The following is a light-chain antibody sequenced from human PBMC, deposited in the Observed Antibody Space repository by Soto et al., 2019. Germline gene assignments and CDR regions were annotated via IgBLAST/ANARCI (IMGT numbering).Light chain of an antibody. CDR3: CAYAGSSTYV. Sequence: QSVLTQPASVSGSPGQSITISCTGTNSDVGSYNLVSWYQQHPGKAPKIMIYEVSKRPSGVSDRLSGSKSGNTASLTISGLQAEDEADYYCCAYAGSSTYVFGSGSQLTVL. J-gene: IGLJ7*01. CDR1: NSDVGSYNL. V-gene: IGLV2-23*02. CDR2: EVS.